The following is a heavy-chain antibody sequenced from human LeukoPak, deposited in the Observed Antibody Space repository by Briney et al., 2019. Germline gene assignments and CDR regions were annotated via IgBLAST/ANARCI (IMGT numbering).Heavy chain of an antibody. J-gene: IGHJ4*02. CDR1: GFTFSSYA. CDR2: ISYDGSNK. CDR3: ARSRYFDWLCPFDY. D-gene: IGHD3-9*01. Sequence: PGRSLRLSCAASGFTFSSYAMHWVRQAPGKGLEWVAVISYDGSNKYYADSVKGRFTIPRDNSKNTLYLQMNSLRAEDTAVYYCARSRYFDWLCPFDYWGQGTLVTVSS. V-gene: IGHV3-30*04.